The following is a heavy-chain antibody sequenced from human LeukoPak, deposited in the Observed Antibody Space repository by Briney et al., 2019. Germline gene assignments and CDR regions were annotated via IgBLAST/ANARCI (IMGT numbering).Heavy chain of an antibody. CDR1: GYSLTNYA. Sequence: GASVKVSCKASGYSLTNYAINWVRQAPGQGLEWMGWINTNTGNPTYAQGFTGRFVFSLDTSVSTAYLQISSLKAEDTAVYYCARVDYDSSGYSFDYWGQGTLVTVSS. CDR2: INTNTGNP. V-gene: IGHV7-4-1*02. J-gene: IGHJ4*02. D-gene: IGHD3-22*01. CDR3: ARVDYDSSGYSFDY.